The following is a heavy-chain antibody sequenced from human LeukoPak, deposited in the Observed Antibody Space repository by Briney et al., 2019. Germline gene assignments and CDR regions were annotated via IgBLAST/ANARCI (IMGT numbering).Heavy chain of an antibody. CDR3: ARVIVGATGVDY. V-gene: IGHV3-74*01. CDR1: GFTFSSYW. J-gene: IGHJ4*02. Sequence: HPGGSLRLSCAASGFTFSSYWMHWVRQAPGKGLVWVSRISDDGSNTNYADSVKGRFTISRDNAKNTLFLQMNSLRVEDTAVYYCARVIVGATGVDYWGQGTPVTVSS. CDR2: ISDDGSNT. D-gene: IGHD1-26*01.